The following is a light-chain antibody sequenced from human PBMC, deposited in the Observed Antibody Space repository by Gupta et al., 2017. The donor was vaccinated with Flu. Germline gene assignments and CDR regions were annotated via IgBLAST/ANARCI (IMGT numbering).Light chain of an antibody. Sequence: DIVMTQSPLSLPVTPGEPASISCRSSQSLLHSNGYNYLDWYLQKPGQSPQLLIYLGSNRASGVPDRFSGSGSDTDFTLKISRVEAEDVGVYYCRQALQTPSTFGQGTKVEIK. J-gene: IGKJ1*01. CDR3: RQALQTPST. V-gene: IGKV2-28*01. CDR1: QSLLHSNGYNY. CDR2: LGS.